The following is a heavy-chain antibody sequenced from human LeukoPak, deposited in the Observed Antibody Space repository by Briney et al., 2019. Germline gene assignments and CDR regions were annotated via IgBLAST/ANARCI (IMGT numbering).Heavy chain of an antibody. D-gene: IGHD3-22*01. J-gene: IGHJ4*02. CDR1: RFTFSTYA. CDR2: ISGSGGNT. CDR3: AGYYYDTSGYYRWGFDY. Sequence: GGSLRLSCAASRFTFSTYAMSWVRQAPGKGLEWVSVISGSGGNTYYAGSVKGRFTISRDDSKNTLYLQMNSLRAEDTAVYYCAGYYYDTSGYYRWGFDYWGQGTLVTVSS. V-gene: IGHV3-23*01.